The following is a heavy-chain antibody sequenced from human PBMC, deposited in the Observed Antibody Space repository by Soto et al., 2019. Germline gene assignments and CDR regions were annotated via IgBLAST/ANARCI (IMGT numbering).Heavy chain of an antibody. J-gene: IGHJ4*02. CDR1: GGSISSGDYY. CDR3: ARVRSSYHHSGYFDY. D-gene: IGHD6-13*01. CDR2: IYYSGST. Sequence: QVQLQESGPGLVKPSQTLSLTCTVSGGSISSGDYYWSWIRQPPGKGLEWIGYIYYSGSTYYNPSLKSRVTISVDTSKNQFSLKLSSVTAADTAVYYCARVRSSYHHSGYFDYWGQGTLVTVSS. V-gene: IGHV4-30-4*01.